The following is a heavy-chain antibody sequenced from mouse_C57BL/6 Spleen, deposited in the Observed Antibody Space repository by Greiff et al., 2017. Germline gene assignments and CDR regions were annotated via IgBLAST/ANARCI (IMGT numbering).Heavy chain of an antibody. CDR3: AREGLLRD. V-gene: IGHV2-9-1*01. Sequence: VMLVESGPGLVAPSQSLSITCTVSGFSLTSYAISWVRQPPGKGLEWLGLIWTGGGTNYNSALKSRLSISKDNSKSQVFLKMNSLRTDDTARYYCAREGLLRDWGQGTLVTVSA. CDR2: IWTGGGT. J-gene: IGHJ3*01. CDR1: GFSLTSYA. D-gene: IGHD2-3*01.